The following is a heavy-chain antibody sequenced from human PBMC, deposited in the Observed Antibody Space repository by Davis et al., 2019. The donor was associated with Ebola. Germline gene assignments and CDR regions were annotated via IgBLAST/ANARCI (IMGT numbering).Heavy chain of an antibody. CDR1: GDSITTYY. CDR3: AKSRIGSGFH. CDR2: LDYSGSP. V-gene: IGHV4-59*03. J-gene: IGHJ1*01. D-gene: IGHD6-19*01. Sequence: MPGGSLRLSCNVSGDSITTYYWNWIRQPPGEGLEWIGYLDYSGSPTYNPSLRSRVTISVESSKNQFSLRLTSVTADDTAVYYCAKSRIGSGFHWGQGTLVTVSS.